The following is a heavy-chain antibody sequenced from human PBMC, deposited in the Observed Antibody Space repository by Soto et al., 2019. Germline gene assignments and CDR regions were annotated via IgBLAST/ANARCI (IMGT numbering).Heavy chain of an antibody. CDR1: GYTFTGYY. V-gene: IGHV1-2*04. CDR3: AGASSYNPYGMAV. Sequence: QVQLVQSGAEVKKPGASVKVSCKASGYTFTGYYMHWVRQAPGQGLEWMGWINPNSGGTNYAQKFQGWVTMTRSTSIGTAYTELGTLRSAGTPVYYCAGASSYNPYGMAVWGQGTTVTVSS. CDR2: INPNSGGT. J-gene: IGHJ6*02. D-gene: IGHD3-3*01.